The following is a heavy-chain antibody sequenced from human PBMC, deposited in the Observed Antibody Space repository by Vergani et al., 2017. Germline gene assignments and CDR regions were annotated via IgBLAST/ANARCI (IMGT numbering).Heavy chain of an antibody. CDR1: EFTFSNYA. Sequence: EVQLLESGGGLVQPGGSLRLTCAASEFTFSNYAMNWVRQAPGKGLEWVSGISGSGVSAYYTDSVKGRFTISRDNSKNMLFLQMNNLRTEDTAIYYCAKQYFVSGNYLLDYWGRETLVTVS. V-gene: IGHV3-23*01. J-gene: IGHJ4*02. D-gene: IGHD3-10*01. CDR2: ISGSGVSA. CDR3: AKQYFVSGNYLLDY.